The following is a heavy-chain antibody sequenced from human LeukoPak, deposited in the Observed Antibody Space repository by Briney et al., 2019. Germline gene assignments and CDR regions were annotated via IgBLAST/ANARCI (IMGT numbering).Heavy chain of an antibody. Sequence: GGSLRLSCAASGFTFDDYGMSWVRQAPGKGLEWVSGINWNGGSTGYADSVKGRFTISRDNDTSSLYLQMNSLRAEDTALYYCARGLRHYGDYGYYMDVWGKGTTVTVSS. CDR3: ARGLRHYGDYGYYMDV. J-gene: IGHJ6*03. V-gene: IGHV3-20*04. CDR1: GFTFDDYG. CDR2: INWNGGST. D-gene: IGHD4-17*01.